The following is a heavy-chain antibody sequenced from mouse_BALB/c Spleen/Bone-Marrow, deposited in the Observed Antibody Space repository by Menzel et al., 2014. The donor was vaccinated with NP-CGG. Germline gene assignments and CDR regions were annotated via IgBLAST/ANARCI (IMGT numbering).Heavy chain of an antibody. CDR2: ICPRDGDT. V-gene: IGHV1-82*01. J-gene: IGHJ2*01. Sequence: QVQLQQSGPELVKPGASVQISCKASGYAFSSSWMNWVKQRPGQGLEWIGRICPRDGDTYYNAKFKGKATLTADKSSSTAYMQLSSLTSVDSAVYFCARWDDGNYRGQGTTLTVSS. CDR3: ARWDDGNY. CDR1: GYAFSSSW. D-gene: IGHD4-1*01.